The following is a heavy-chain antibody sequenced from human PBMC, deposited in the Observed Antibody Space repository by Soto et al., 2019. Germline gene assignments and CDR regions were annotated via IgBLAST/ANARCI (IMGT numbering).Heavy chain of an antibody. CDR1: GFVFMSYW. V-gene: IGHV3-7*01. D-gene: IGHD6-19*01. J-gene: IGHJ4*02. CDR2: INQDGSEK. CDR3: ARDGVAAGLYLDN. Sequence: PGGSLRLSCAASGFVFMSYWMSWVRQAPGKGLEWVANINQDGSEKYYVDSVRGRFIISRDNAENSLYLQMNSLRAEDTALYYCARDGVAAGLYLDNWGQGTLVTVSS.